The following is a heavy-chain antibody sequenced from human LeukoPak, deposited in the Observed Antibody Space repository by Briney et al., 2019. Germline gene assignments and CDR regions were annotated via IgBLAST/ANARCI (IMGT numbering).Heavy chain of an antibody. D-gene: IGHD1-1*01. J-gene: IGHJ4*02. Sequence: PSETLSLTCTVSGGSISSYYWSWIRQPPGKGLEWIGYIYYSGSTNYNPSLKSRVTISVDTSKNQFSLKLSSVTAAGTAVYYCARGFGTTSRFDYWGQGTLVTVSS. CDR2: IYYSGST. V-gene: IGHV4-59*12. CDR3: ARGFGTTSRFDY. CDR1: GGSISSYY.